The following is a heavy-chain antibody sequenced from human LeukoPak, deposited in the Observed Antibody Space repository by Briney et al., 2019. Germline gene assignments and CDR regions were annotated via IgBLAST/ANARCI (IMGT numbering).Heavy chain of an antibody. CDR1: GFTFSSYG. D-gene: IGHD3-16*01. V-gene: IGHV3-33*01. CDR3: ARGRGHGRLNPNLDY. J-gene: IGHJ4*02. CDR2: IWYDGSNP. Sequence: PGRSLRLSCAASGFTFSSYGMHWVRQAPGKGLEWVAVIWYDGSNPYYADSVKGRFTISRDNSKSTLYLEVNSLRAEDTAVYYCARGRGHGRLNPNLDYWGQGTLVAVSS.